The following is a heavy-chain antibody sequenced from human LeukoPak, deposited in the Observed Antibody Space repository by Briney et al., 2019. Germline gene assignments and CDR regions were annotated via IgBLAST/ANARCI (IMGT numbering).Heavy chain of an antibody. V-gene: IGHV1-8*01. J-gene: IGHJ4*02. Sequence: GASVKVSCKASGYTFTSYDINWVRQATGQGLEWMGWMNPNSGNTGYAQKFQGRVTMTRNTSISTAYMELSSLRSEDTAVYYCARGDTYYDFWSGIPPFDYWGQGTLVTVSS. CDR1: GYTFTSYD. CDR3: ARGDTYYDFWSGIPPFDY. CDR2: MNPNSGNT. D-gene: IGHD3-3*01.